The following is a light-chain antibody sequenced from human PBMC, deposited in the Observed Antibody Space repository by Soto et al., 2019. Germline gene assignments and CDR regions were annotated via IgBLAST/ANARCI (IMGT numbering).Light chain of an antibody. CDR2: DAS. CDR1: QSVSSY. J-gene: IGKJ5*01. V-gene: IGKV3-11*01. CDR3: QQRSNWPIT. Sequence: EIVLTQSPATLSLSPGERATLSCRASQSVSSYLAWYQQKPGQAPRLLIYDASNRATGIPARFSGSGSGTDFTLTISSLEPEYFAVYYCQQRSNWPITFGQGTRLE.